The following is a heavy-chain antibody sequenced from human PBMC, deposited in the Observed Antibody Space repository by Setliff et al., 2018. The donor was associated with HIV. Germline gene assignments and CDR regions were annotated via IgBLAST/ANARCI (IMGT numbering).Heavy chain of an antibody. D-gene: IGHD5-18*01. CDR1: GFNFNNHA. CDR3: TRIQNHVWDY. CDR2: ISGPSQYI. V-gene: IGHV3-21*01. J-gene: IGHJ4*02. Sequence: GGSLRLSCAASGFNFNNHAMHWVRQAPGRGLEWVASISGPSQYIYYGDSVMGRFTISRDNAKNSLYLQMNSLRAEDTAIYYCTRIQNHVWDYWGQGTLVTVSS.